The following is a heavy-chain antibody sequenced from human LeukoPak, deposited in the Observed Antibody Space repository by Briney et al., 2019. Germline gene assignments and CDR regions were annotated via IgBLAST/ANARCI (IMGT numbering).Heavy chain of an antibody. Sequence: GGSLRLSCAASGFTFSTYAMSWVRQPPGKGLEWVSTISGSGANTYYADSVRGRFTISRDNTKNTLYLHMNSLRAEDTAVYYWAKERAGYTNPYYFDYWGQGTLVTVSS. CDR1: GFTFSTYA. D-gene: IGHD3-16*02. CDR3: AKERAGYTNPYYFDY. CDR2: ISGSGANT. J-gene: IGHJ4*02. V-gene: IGHV3-23*01.